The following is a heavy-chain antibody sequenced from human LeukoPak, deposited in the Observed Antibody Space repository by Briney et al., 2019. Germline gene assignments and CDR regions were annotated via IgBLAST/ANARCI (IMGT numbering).Heavy chain of an antibody. J-gene: IGHJ4*02. D-gene: IGHD6-13*01. Sequence: PGGSLRLSCAASGFTVSSNYMSWVRQAPGKGLEWVSSISSSSSYIYYADSVKGRFTISRDNAKNSLYLQMNSLRAEDTAVYYCARDRPGSSSWYGGDNYWGQGTLVTVSS. CDR1: GFTVSSNY. CDR3: ARDRPGSSSWYGGDNY. V-gene: IGHV3-21*01. CDR2: ISSSSSYI.